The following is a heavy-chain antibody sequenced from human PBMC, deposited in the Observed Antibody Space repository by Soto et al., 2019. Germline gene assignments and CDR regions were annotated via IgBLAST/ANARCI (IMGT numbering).Heavy chain of an antibody. D-gene: IGHD5-12*01. CDR2: IIPIFGTA. CDR3: ARAEMATRADYYYGMDV. CDR1: GGTFSSYA. Sequence: SVKVSCKASGGTFSSYAISWVRQAPGQGLEWMGGIIPIFGTANYAQKFQGRVTITADESTSTAYMELSSLRSEDTAVYYCARAEMATRADYYYGMDVWGQGTTVTGSS. V-gene: IGHV1-69*13. J-gene: IGHJ6*02.